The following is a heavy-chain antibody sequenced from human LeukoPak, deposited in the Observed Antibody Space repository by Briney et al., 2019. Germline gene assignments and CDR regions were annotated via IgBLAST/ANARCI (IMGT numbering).Heavy chain of an antibody. Sequence: GRSLRLSCAASGFTFSNYGMHWVRQAPGKGLEWVAVISYDGSNKYYADSVKGRFTISRDNSKNTLYLQMNSLRAEDTAVYYCAKDPAALRSNPFNWLDPWGQGTLVTVSS. J-gene: IGHJ5*02. CDR1: GFTFSNYG. D-gene: IGHD1-26*01. CDR2: ISYDGSNK. V-gene: IGHV3-30*18. CDR3: AKDPAALRSNPFNWLDP.